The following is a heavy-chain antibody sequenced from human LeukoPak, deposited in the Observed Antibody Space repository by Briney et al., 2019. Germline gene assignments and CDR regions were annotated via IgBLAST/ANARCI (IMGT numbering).Heavy chain of an antibody. D-gene: IGHD2-21*01. CDR3: ARDLLRGGDCWFDP. CDR2: IIPIFGTA. CDR1: AGTFSSYA. V-gene: IGHV1-69*13. Sequence: SVKVSCQGSAGTFSSYAISWVGQAPGQGLEWMGGIIPIFGTANYAHKFTGRVTITAGGSTSTAYMELSSLRSEDTAVYYCARDLLRGGDCWFDPWGQGTLVTVSS. J-gene: IGHJ5*02.